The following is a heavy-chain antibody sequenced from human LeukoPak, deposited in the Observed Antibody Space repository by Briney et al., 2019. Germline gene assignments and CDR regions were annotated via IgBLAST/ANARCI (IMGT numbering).Heavy chain of an antibody. CDR2: INSDGSST. CDR3: TRSYYYDRSAYPSGPDY. J-gene: IGHJ4*02. V-gene: IGHV3-74*01. CDR1: GFTFSSYW. Sequence: GGSLRLSCAASGFTFSSYWMHWVRQAPGKGLVWVSRINSDGSSTSYADSVKGRFTISRDNAKNTLYLQMNSLRAEDTALYYCTRSYYYDRSAYPSGPDYWGQGTLVTVSS. D-gene: IGHD3-22*01.